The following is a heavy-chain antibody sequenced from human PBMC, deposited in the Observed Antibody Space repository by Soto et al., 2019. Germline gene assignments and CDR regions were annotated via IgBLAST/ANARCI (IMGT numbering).Heavy chain of an antibody. CDR2: ISYDGSNK. D-gene: IGHD4-17*01. CDR3: ARGDDYGDRKAD. V-gene: IGHV3-30-3*01. Sequence: QVQLVESGGGVVQPGRSLRLYCAASGFTFSSYAMHWVRQAPGKGLEWVAVISYDGSNKYYADSVKGRFTISRDNSKNTLYLQMNSLRAEDTAVYYCARGDDYGDRKADWGQGTLVTVSS. J-gene: IGHJ4*02. CDR1: GFTFSSYA.